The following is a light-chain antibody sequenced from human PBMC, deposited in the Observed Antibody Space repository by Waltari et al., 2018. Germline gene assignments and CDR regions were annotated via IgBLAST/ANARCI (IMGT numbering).Light chain of an antibody. Sequence: QSVLTQPPSVSAAPGQMVSISCSGSSSNIGINSVSWYQKLPETAPKLLIYENFQRPPGIPHRCYGSKSGTSATLDITGIQTGDEGDYYCATWDSSLSAGVFGTGTKVTVL. CDR2: ENF. V-gene: IGLV1-51*01. CDR3: ATWDSSLSAGV. J-gene: IGLJ1*01. CDR1: SSNIGINS.